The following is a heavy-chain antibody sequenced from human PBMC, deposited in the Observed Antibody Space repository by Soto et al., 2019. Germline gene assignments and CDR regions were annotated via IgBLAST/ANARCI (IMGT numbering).Heavy chain of an antibody. CDR1: GGSFSGYY. D-gene: IGHD6-6*01. CDR3: ARVEVSSGSSSDY. CDR2: INHSGST. Sequence: SETLSLTCAVYGGSFSGYYWSWIRQPPGKGLEWIGEINHSGSTNYNPSLKSRVTISVDTSKNQFSLKLSSVTAADTAVYYCARVEVSSGSSSDYWGQGTLVTVSS. J-gene: IGHJ4*02. V-gene: IGHV4-34*01.